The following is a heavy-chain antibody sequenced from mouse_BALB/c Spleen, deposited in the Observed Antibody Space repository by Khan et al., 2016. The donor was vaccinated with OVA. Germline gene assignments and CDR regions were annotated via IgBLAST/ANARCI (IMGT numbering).Heavy chain of an antibody. J-gene: IGHJ2*01. Sequence: QVQLKQSRTELARPGASVKLSCKASGYTFTDYYINWVKQRTGQGLEWIGEIYPGSGNTYYNEKFKDKATLTADTSSSTAYMQLSSLTSEDSAVYFCARMDTTSLDCWGQGTTLTLSA. V-gene: IGHV1-77*01. CDR3: ARMDTTSLDC. D-gene: IGHD2-3*01. CDR2: IYPGSGNT. CDR1: GYTFTDYY.